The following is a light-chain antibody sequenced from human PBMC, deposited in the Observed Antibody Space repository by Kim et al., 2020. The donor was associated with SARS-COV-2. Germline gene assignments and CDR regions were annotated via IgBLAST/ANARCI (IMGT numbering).Light chain of an antibody. V-gene: IGLV2-14*03. CDR2: DVS. CDR1: SSDVGGYNY. Sequence: QSALTQPASVCGYAGQSITISCTGTSSDVGGYNYVSWYQQHPGKAPKLMIYDVSNRPSGVSNRFSDSKSGNTASLTISGLQAEDEADYYCRSYTSSSTSVFGTGTQVTVL. J-gene: IGLJ1*01. CDR3: RSYTSSSTSV.